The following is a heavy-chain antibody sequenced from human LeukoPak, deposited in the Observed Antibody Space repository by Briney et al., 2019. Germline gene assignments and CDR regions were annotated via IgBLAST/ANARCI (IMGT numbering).Heavy chain of an antibody. CDR3: AKESGALGAPLYDY. J-gene: IGHJ4*02. V-gene: IGHV3-33*06. CDR1: GFTFRTYG. D-gene: IGHD4/OR15-4a*01. CDR2: VWNDGFNK. Sequence: PGGSLRLSCAASGFTFRTYGMHWVRQAPGKGLEWVAVVWNDGFNKYYADSVKGRFTISRDNSKNMLYLQMNSLRAEDTAVHYCAKESGALGAPLYDYLGRGILVTASS.